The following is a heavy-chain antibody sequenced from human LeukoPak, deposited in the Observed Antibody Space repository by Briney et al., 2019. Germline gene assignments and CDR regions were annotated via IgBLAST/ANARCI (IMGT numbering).Heavy chain of an antibody. D-gene: IGHD3-22*01. J-gene: IGHJ4*02. CDR1: GYTFTGYY. Sequence: GASVKVSCKASGYTFTGYYMHWVRRAPGQGLEWMGRINPNSGGTNYAQKFQGRVTMTRDTSISTAYMELSRLRSDDTAVYYCARDYYDSSGYYGRQIWGQGTLVTVSS. CDR2: INPNSGGT. CDR3: ARDYYDSSGYYGRQI. V-gene: IGHV1-2*06.